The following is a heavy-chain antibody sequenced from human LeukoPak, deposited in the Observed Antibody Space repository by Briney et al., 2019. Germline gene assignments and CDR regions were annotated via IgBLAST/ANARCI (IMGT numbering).Heavy chain of an antibody. CDR3: AKDSGPLEYYFDY. J-gene: IGHJ4*02. V-gene: IGHV3-30*18. CDR2: ISYDGSNK. D-gene: IGHD3-10*01. CDR1: GFTFSSYG. Sequence: GGSLRLSCAASGFTFSSYGMHWVRQAPGKGLEWVAVISYDGSNKYYADSVKGRFTNSRDNSKNTLYLQMNSLRAEDTAVYYCAKDSGPLEYYFDYWGQGTLVTVSS.